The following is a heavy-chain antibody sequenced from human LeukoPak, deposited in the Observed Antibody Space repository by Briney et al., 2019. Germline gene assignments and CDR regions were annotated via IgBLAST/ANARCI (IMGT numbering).Heavy chain of an antibody. D-gene: IGHD1-26*01. CDR3: ARDQKAYSGSYNNWFDP. V-gene: IGHV1-69*05. CDR2: IIPIFGTA. CDR1: GYTFTSYG. Sequence: ASVKVSCKASGYTFTSYGINWVRQAPGQGLEWMGGIIPIFGTANYAQKFQGRVTITTDESTSTAYMELSSLRSEDTAVYYCARDQKAYSGSYNNWFDPWGQGTLVTVSS. J-gene: IGHJ5*02.